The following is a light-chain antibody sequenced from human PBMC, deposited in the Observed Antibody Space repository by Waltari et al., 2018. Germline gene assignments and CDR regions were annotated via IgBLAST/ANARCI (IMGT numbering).Light chain of an antibody. CDR2: DVS. CDR1: HSDIGAYDY. J-gene: IGLJ1*01. CDR3: SSYSYITTLQI. V-gene: IGLV2-14*01. Sequence: QSALTQPASVSGSLGQSLTISCTGTHSDIGAYDYVHCYQQHPGKAPKLILFDVSHRPSGISNRFSGSKSGDTASLTISGLQPEDEADYYCSSYSYITTLQIFGTGTRLTV.